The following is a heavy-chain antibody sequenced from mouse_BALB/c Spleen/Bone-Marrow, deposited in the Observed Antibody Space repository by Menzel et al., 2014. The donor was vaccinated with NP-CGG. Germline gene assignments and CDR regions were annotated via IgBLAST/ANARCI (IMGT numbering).Heavy chain of an antibody. CDR2: IYPGSGST. V-gene: IGHV1S22*01. D-gene: IGHD1-2*01. CDR3: TRGDYGHFDY. J-gene: IGHJ2*01. CDR1: GYTFTSYW. Sequence: LKDSGSELVRPGASVKLSCKASGYTFTSYWMHWVKQRPGQGLEWIGNIYPGSGSTNYDEKFKGKATLTVDTSSSTAYMQLSSLTSEDSAVYYCTRGDYGHFDYWGQGTTLTVSS.